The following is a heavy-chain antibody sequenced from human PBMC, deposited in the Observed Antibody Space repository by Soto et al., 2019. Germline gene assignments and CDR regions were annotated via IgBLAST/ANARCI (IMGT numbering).Heavy chain of an antibody. CDR2: ISGSGGSI. Sequence: EVQLLESGGGLVQPGGSLRLSCAASGFTFSTYAMNWVRQAPGNWLEWVSAISGSGGSIHYADSVKGRFTISRDNSKNTLYLQMNSRRDEDTAVYHCVKGYWKGDVWGQGTTVTVSS. V-gene: IGHV3-23*01. D-gene: IGHD1-1*01. CDR1: GFTFSTYA. J-gene: IGHJ6*02. CDR3: VKGYWKGDV.